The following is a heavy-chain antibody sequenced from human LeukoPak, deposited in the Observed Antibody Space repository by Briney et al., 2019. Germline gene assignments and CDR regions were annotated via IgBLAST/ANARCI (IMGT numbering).Heavy chain of an antibody. D-gene: IGHD4-17*01. Sequence: ASVKVSCKASGYTFTDYYIHWVRQAPGQGLEWMGWINPNSGGTNYAQKFQGRVTMTRDTSISTAYMELSRLRSDDTAVYYCARDHRDYGDYGDWGQGTLVTVSS. CDR2: INPNSGGT. CDR3: ARDHRDYGDYGD. CDR1: GYTFTDYY. V-gene: IGHV1-2*02. J-gene: IGHJ4*02.